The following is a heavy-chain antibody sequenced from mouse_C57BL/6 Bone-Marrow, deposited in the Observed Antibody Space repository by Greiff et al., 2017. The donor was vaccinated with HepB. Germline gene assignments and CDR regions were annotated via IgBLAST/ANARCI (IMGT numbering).Heavy chain of an antibody. CDR3: ARSLFIPDY. CDR1: GFTFTDYY. Sequence: VQLKQSGGGLVQPGGSLSLSCAASGFTFTDYYMSWVRQPPGKALEWLGFIRNKANGYTTEYSASVKGRFTISRDNSQSILYLQMNALRAEDSATYYCARSLFIPDYWGQGTTLTVSS. CDR2: IRNKANGYTT. D-gene: IGHD1-1*01. V-gene: IGHV7-3*01. J-gene: IGHJ2*01.